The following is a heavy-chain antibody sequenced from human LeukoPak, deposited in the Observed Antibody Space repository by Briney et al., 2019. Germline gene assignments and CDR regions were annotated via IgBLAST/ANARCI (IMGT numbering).Heavy chain of an antibody. CDR1: GGSISSYY. CDR2: IYYSGST. V-gene: IGHV4-59*12. J-gene: IGHJ3*02. Sequence: PSETLSLTCTVSGGSISSYYWSWIRQPPGKGLEWIGYIYYSGSTNYNPSLKSRVTISVDTSKNQFSLKLSSVTAADTAVYYCARATPEYQLPPLFDAFDIWGQGTMVTVSS. CDR3: ARATPEYQLPPLFDAFDI. D-gene: IGHD2-2*01.